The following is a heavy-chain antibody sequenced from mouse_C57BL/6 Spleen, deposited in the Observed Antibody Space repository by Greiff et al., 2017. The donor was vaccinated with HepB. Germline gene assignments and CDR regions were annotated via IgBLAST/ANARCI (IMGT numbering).Heavy chain of an antibody. V-gene: IGHV1-18*01. CDR1: GYTFTDYN. D-gene: IGHD1-1*01. Sequence: VQLKESGPELVKPGASVKIPCKASGYTFTDYNMDWVKQSHGKSLEWIGDINPNNGGTIYNQKFKGKATLTVDKSSSTAYMELRSLTSEDTAVYYCARRSRVFDYWGQGTTLTVSS. CDR3: ARRSRVFDY. CDR2: INPNNGGT. J-gene: IGHJ2*01.